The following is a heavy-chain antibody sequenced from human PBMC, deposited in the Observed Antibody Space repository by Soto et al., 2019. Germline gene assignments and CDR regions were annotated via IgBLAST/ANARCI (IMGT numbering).Heavy chain of an antibody. V-gene: IGHV3-23*01. CDR1: GFTFSSHA. J-gene: IGHJ5*02. Sequence: GSLRLSCAASGFTFSSHAMSWVRQSHGKGPEWVAASGSSGATYFADSVKGRFTISRDNSKNTLFLEMNSLSPEDTGVYFCAKKGSGGNWFDTWGQGTLVTVS. CDR2: SGSSGAT. CDR3: AKKGSGGNWFDT.